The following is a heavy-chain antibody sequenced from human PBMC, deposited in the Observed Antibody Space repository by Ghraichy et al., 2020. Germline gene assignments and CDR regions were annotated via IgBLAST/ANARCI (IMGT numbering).Heavy chain of an antibody. CDR1: GFTVSSNY. Sequence: GGSLRLYCAASGFTVSSNYMSWVRQAPGKGLEWVSVIYSGGSTYYADSVKGRFTISRDNSKNTLYLQMNSLRAEDTAVYYCARKSYSSSWYGYGMDVWGQGTTVTVSS. V-gene: IGHV3-66*01. D-gene: IGHD6-13*01. CDR3: ARKSYSSSWYGYGMDV. J-gene: IGHJ6*02. CDR2: IYSGGST.